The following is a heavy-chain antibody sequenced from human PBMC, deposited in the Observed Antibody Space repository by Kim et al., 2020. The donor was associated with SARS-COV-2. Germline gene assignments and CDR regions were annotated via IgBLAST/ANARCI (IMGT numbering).Heavy chain of an antibody. J-gene: IGHJ4*03. D-gene: IGHD1-20*01. CDR2: VSSSGSNTI. Sequence: GGSLRLSCVASGFTFSSYEMNWVRQAPGKGLEWVAYVSSSGSNTIYNADSVKGRFTISRDNAKDSLYLQMNSLRGDDTGVYYCARGPRVNWKVGDWGQGT. CDR1: GFTFSSYE. V-gene: IGHV3-48*03. CDR3: ARGPRVNWKVGD.